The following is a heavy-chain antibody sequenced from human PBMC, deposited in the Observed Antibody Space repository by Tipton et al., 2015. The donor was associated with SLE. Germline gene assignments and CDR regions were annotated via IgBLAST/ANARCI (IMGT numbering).Heavy chain of an antibody. J-gene: IGHJ6*02. CDR3: AKRRITMVQGVFFDHMDV. Sequence: RSLRLSCAASGFTFSSYGMHWVRQAPGKGLEWVAVIWYDGSNKYYADSVKGRFTISRDNSKNTLYLQMNSLRAEDTGVYYCAKRRITMVQGVFFDHMDVWGQGTTVTVSS. CDR1: GFTFSSYG. CDR2: IWYDGSNK. V-gene: IGHV3-33*06. D-gene: IGHD3-10*01.